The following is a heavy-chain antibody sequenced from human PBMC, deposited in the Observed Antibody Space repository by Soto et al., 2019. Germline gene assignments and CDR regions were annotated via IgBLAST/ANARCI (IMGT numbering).Heavy chain of an antibody. CDR2: ISSSSSYI. Sequence: GGSLRLSCAASGFTFSSYSMNWVRQAPGKGLEWVSSISSSSSYIYYADSVKGRFTISRDNAKNSLYLPMNSLRAADTAVYYCAKSQPGIAAAGMGYWGQGTLVTVSS. J-gene: IGHJ4*02. CDR3: AKSQPGIAAAGMGY. CDR1: GFTFSSYS. V-gene: IGHV3-21*04. D-gene: IGHD6-13*01.